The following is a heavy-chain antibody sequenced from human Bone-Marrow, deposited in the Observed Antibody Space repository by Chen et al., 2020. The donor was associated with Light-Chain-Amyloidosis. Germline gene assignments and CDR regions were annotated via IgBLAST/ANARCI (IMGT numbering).Heavy chain of an antibody. Sequence: QLQESGPGLVEPSKTLSLTCTVSGVSTITSREYYWGWMRQTPGKGLEWIGSIFYGDITYYTSSLKSRVTLSVDTSNNHISLRLRSVTAGDTAIYYCARGPSEVEWGVVKSAFAFDFWGQGTMVTVSS. V-gene: IGHV4-39*07. CDR3: ARGPSEVEWGVVKSAFAFDF. D-gene: IGHD2-21*01. CDR2: IFYGDIT. CDR1: GVSTITSREYY. J-gene: IGHJ3*01.